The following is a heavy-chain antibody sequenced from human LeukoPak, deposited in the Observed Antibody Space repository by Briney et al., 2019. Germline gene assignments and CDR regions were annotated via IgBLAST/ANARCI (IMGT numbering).Heavy chain of an antibody. CDR3: ARGANSVKAFDI. J-gene: IGHJ3*02. CDR2: IYTSGST. Sequence: SKTLSLTCTVSGGSISSYYWSWIRQPAGKGLEWIGRIYTSGSTNYNPSLKSRVTMSVDTSKNQFSLKLSSVTAVDTAVYYCARGANSVKAFDIWGQGTMVTVSS. CDR1: GGSISSYY. V-gene: IGHV4-4*07. D-gene: IGHD4-23*01.